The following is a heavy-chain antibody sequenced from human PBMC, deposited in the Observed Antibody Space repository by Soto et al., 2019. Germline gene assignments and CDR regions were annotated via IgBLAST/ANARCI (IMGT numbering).Heavy chain of an antibody. J-gene: IGHJ4*02. CDR2: ISYDGSNK. D-gene: IGHD5-18*01. V-gene: IGHV3-30*18. CDR3: AKGFSYSVIDY. Sequence: QVQLVESGGGVVQPGRSLRLSCAASGFTFSSYGMHWVRQAPGKGLEWVAVISYDGSNKYYADSVKGRFTISRDNSKNTLYLQMNSLRAEDTAVYYCAKGFSYSVIDYWGQGTLVTLSS. CDR1: GFTFSSYG.